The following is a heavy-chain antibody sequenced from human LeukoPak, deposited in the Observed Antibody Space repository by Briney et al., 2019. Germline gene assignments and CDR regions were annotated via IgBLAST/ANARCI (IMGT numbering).Heavy chain of an antibody. V-gene: IGHV3-23*01. J-gene: IGHJ4*02. CDR2: SGSGGSP. D-gene: IGHD5-24*01. CDR1: GFTFSSYA. Sequence: PGGSLRLSCAASGFTFSSYAMSWVRQAPGKGLEWVSTSGSGGSPFYADSVKGRFTISRDNSRNTLYLQMNSLRVEDSAIYYCAKDHSADGWPTFEYWGRGTLVTVSS. CDR3: AKDHSADGWPTFEY.